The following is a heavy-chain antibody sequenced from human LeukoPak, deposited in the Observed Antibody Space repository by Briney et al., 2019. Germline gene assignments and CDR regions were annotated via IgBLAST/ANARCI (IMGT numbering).Heavy chain of an antibody. Sequence: GGSLRLSCAASGFTFDDYAMHWVRQAPGKGLEWVSGISWNSGSIGYADSVKGRFTISRDNAKNSLYLQMNSLRAEDTALYYCQKDLKRGEGGGGQGTLVTVSS. CDR1: GFTFDDYA. D-gene: IGHD3-16*01. J-gene: IGHJ4*02. V-gene: IGHV3-9*01. CDR3: QKDLKRGEGG. CDR2: ISWNSGSI.